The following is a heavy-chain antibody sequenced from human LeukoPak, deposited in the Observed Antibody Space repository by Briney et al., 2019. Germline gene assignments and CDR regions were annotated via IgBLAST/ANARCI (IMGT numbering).Heavy chain of an antibody. CDR3: ARGDIVVVPAAIPFDP. J-gene: IGHJ5*02. CDR1: GDSISSSSYY. Sequence: SETLSLTCTVSGDSISSSSYYWDWIRQPPGKGLEWIGSIYYSGSTYYNPSLKSRVTISVDTSKSQFSLKLSSVTAADTAVYYCARGDIVVVPAAIPFDPWGQGTLVTVSS. V-gene: IGHV4-39*07. CDR2: IYYSGST. D-gene: IGHD2-2*01.